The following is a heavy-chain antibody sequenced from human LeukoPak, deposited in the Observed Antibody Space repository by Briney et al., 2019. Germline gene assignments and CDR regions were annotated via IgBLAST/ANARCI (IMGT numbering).Heavy chain of an antibody. D-gene: IGHD3-10*01. CDR2: ISSSASTI. J-gene: IGHJ4*02. Sequence: GGSLRLSCAASGVTFSTFEVNWVRQAPGKGLEWVSFISSSASTIFYADSVKGRFTISRDNAKNSLYLQMNSLRAEDTAVYFCARVGGSGSLDYWGQGTLVTVSS. CDR1: GVTFSTFE. V-gene: IGHV3-48*03. CDR3: ARVGGSGSLDY.